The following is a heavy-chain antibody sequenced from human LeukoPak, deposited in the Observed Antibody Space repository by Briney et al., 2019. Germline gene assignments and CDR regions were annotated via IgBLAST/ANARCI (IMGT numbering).Heavy chain of an antibody. CDR1: GYTFTGYY. D-gene: IGHD3-3*01. V-gene: IGHV1-2*02. Sequence: ASVKVSCKASGYTFTGYYMHLVRQAPGQGLEWMGWINPNSGGTNYAQKFQGRVTMTRDTSISTAYMELSRLRSDDTAVYYCARGPITIFGVVINEDYWGQGTLVTVSS. CDR2: INPNSGGT. J-gene: IGHJ4*02. CDR3: ARGPITIFGVVINEDY.